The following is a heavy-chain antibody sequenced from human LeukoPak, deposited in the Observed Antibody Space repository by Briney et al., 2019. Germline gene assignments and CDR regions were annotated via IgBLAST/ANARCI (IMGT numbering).Heavy chain of an antibody. V-gene: IGHV1-2*02. CDR2: INPNSGGT. CDR3: ARDRLAARGTFDY. D-gene: IGHD6-6*01. J-gene: IGHJ4*02. Sequence: ASVKVSCKASGYTFTGYYMHWVRQAPGQGLEWMGWINPNSGGTNYAQKFQGRVTMTRDTSVSTAYMELSRLRSDDTAVYYCARDRLAARGTFDYWRQGTLVTVSS. CDR1: GYTFTGYY.